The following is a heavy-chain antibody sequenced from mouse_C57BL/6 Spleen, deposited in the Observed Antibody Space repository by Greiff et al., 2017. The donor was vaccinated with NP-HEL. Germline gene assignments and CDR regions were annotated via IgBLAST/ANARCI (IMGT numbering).Heavy chain of an antibody. CDR2: IYPSDSET. D-gene: IGHD2-5*01. CDR3: ARRDSNYYFDY. Sequence: QVQLQQPGAELVRPGSSVKLSCKASGYTFTSYWMDWVKQRPGQGLEWIGNIYPSDSETHYNQKFKDKATLTVDKSSSTAYMQLSSLTSEDSAVYYCARRDSNYYFDYWGQGTTLTVSS. J-gene: IGHJ2*01. CDR1: GYTFTSYW. V-gene: IGHV1-61*01.